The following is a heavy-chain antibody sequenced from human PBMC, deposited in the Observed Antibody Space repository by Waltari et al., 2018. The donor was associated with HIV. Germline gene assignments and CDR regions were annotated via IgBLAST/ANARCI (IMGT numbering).Heavy chain of an antibody. Sequence: QVQLQQWGAGLLKPSETLSLTCAVYGGAFSGYFWSWIRQPPGKGLEWIGEINDRGDVYYSPSLKSRVIISLDKSKNQISLRVTSASAADTAVYFCARLGDFWGGQSDHYYRGMDVWGQGTTVIVS. D-gene: IGHD3-3*01. J-gene: IGHJ6*02. CDR2: INDRGDV. CDR3: ARLGDFWGGQSDHYYRGMDV. V-gene: IGHV4-34*02. CDR1: GGAFSGYF.